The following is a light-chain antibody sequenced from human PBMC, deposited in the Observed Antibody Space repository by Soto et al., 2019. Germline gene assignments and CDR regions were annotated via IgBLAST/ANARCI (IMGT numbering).Light chain of an antibody. J-gene: IGLJ2*01. V-gene: IGLV2-14*01. CDR3: SSYTISSTPV. CDR1: SSDVGGYNY. CDR2: DVS. Sequence: QSALTQPASVSGSPVQSITISCTGTSSDVGGYNYVSWYQQHPGKAPKLMIYDVSNRPSGVSNRFSGSKSGNTASLTISGLQAEDEADYYCSSYTISSTPVFGGGTKVTVL.